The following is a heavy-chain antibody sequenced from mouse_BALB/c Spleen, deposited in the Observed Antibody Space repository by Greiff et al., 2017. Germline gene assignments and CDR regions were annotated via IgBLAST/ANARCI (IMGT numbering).Heavy chain of an antibody. J-gene: IGHJ3*01. D-gene: IGHD2-2*01. CDR1: GYTFTSYW. V-gene: IGHV1-7*01. Sequence: QVQLKESGAELAKPGASVKMSCKASGYTFTSYWMHWVKQRPGQGLEWIGYINPSTGYTEYNQKFKDKATLTADKSSSTAYMQLSSLTSEDSAVYYCARGYYGYDGGIFAYWGQGTLVTVSA. CDR3: ARGYYGYDGGIFAY. CDR2: INPSTGYT.